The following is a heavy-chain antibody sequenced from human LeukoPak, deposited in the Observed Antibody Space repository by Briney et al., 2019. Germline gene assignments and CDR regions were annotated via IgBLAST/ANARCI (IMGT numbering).Heavy chain of an antibody. CDR2: INHSGSA. CDR1: GGSFTGYS. CDR3: ASDALVSAAILFY. V-gene: IGHV4-34*01. Sequence: SETLSLTCAVYGGSFTGYSWTWIRQPPGKGLEWIGDINHSGSASYNPSLRSRVTISIDTSKNQFSLKLRSVTAADTAVYYCASDALVSAAILFYWGQGTQVIVSS. J-gene: IGHJ4*02. D-gene: IGHD2-2*02.